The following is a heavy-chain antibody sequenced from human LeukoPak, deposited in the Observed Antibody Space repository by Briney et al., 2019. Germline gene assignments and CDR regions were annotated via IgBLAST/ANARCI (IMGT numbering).Heavy chain of an antibody. CDR1: GGSTNGYY. V-gene: IGHV4-59*01. CDR2: ISDSGST. J-gene: IGHJ5*02. Sequence: SETLSLTCTVSGGSTNGYYWTWIRQPPGKGLEWIGYISDSGSTNYNPSLKSRVTMSVDSSNTEFSLRLNSVTAADTAVYYCARVFRGAVTSNWFHPWGQGTLVTVSS. CDR3: ARVFRGAVTSNWFHP. D-gene: IGHD4-17*01.